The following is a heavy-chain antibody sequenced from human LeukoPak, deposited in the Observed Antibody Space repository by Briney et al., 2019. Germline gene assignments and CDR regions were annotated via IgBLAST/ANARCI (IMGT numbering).Heavy chain of an antibody. CDR1: GDSISSGDYY. J-gene: IGHJ3*02. CDR2: INHSGST. D-gene: IGHD2-15*01. CDR3: ARGISDCSGGSCYSPYAFDI. V-gene: IGHV4-61*08. Sequence: PSETLSLTCTVSGDSISSGDYYWSWIRQPPGKGLEWIGEINHSGSTKYNPSLKSRVTISVDTSKIQFSLKLSSVTAADTAVYYCARGISDCSGGSCYSPYAFDIWGQGTMVTVSS.